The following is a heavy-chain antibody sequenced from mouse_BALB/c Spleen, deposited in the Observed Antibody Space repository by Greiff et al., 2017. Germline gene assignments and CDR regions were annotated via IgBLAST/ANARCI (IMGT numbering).Heavy chain of an antibody. CDR1: GFTFSSYG. J-gene: IGHJ4*01. D-gene: IGHD2-4*01. CDR3: ARHGGLDYDYDDAMDY. Sequence: EVKLVESGGDLVKPGGSLKLSCAASGFTFSSYGMSWVRQTPDKRLEWVATISSGGSYTYYPDSVKGRFTISRDNAKNTLYLQMSSLKSEDTAMYYCARHGGLDYDYDDAMDYWGQGTSVTVSS. V-gene: IGHV5-6*01. CDR2: ISSGGSYT.